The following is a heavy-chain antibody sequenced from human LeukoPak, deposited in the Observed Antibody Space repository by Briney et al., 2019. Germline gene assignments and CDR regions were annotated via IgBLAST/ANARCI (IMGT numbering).Heavy chain of an antibody. CDR2: ISGDGGST. Sequence: GGSLRLSCAASGFTFDDYAMHWVRQAPGKGLEWVSLISGDGGSTYYADSVKGRFTISRDNSKNSLYLQMNSLRTEDTALYYCAKRLAAAGTGSVSGYGMDVWGQGTTVTVSS. V-gene: IGHV3-43*02. D-gene: IGHD6-13*01. J-gene: IGHJ6*02. CDR1: GFTFDDYA. CDR3: AKRLAAAGTGSVSGYGMDV.